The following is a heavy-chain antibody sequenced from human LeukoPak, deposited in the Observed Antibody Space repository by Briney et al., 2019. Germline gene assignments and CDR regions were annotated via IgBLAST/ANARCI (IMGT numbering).Heavy chain of an antibody. J-gene: IGHJ4*02. CDR1: GGSISSYY. CDR3: AKYRGGVGVTY. D-gene: IGHD3-22*01. V-gene: IGHV4-59*01. CDR2: IYYSGST. Sequence: PSETLSLTCTVSGGSISSYYWSWIRQPPGKGLEWIGYIYYSGSTNYNPSLKSRVTISVDTSKNQFSLKLSSVTAADTAVYYCAKYRGGVGVTYWGQGTLVTVSS.